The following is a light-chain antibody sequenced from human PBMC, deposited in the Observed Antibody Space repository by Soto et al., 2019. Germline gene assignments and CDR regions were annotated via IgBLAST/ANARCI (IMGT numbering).Light chain of an antibody. CDR2: GVS. CDR3: QHYDNSAALT. Sequence: EIVLTQSPGTLSLSPGESATLFCRASQTVSSSCLAWDQQKPGQAPRLLIYGVSSRATGIPDRFSGSGSGTDFTLTISRLQPEDFAVYYCQHYDNSAALTFGGGTNVEIK. CDR1: QTVSSSC. V-gene: IGKV3-20*01. J-gene: IGKJ4*01.